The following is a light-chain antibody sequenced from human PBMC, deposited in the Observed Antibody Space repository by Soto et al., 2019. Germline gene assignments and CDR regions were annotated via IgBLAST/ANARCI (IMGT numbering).Light chain of an antibody. V-gene: IGKV1D-16*01. CDR3: QQSYSTSYT. J-gene: IGKJ5*01. CDR1: QGISTW. CDR2: DAS. Sequence: DIQMTQSPSSLSASVGDRVTITCRASQGISTWLAWYQQKPEKAPKTLIFDASDLQSGVPSRFSGSGSGTDFTLTIRSVQPEDFATYYCQQSYSTSYTFGPGTRLEI.